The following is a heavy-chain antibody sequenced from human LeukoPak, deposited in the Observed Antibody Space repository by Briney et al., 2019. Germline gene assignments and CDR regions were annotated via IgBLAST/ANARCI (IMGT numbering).Heavy chain of an antibody. CDR3: ARLYGTKIDY. CDR2: IYPSDSDT. J-gene: IGHJ4*02. Sequence: GESLKISCKGSRYTFTTCWIGWVRQMPGKGLEWMGIIYPSDSDTTYSPSFQGQVTISADKSINTAYLHWSSLKASDTAMYYCARLYGTKIDYWGQGTLVTVSS. V-gene: IGHV5-51*01. D-gene: IGHD1-26*01. CDR1: RYTFTTCW.